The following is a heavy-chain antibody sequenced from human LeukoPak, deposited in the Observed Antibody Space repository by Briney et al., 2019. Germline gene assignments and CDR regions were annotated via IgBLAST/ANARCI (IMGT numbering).Heavy chain of an antibody. CDR1: GLTFSSYA. CDR3: AKEAGDYYSDY. V-gene: IGHV3-23*01. Sequence: GGSLRLSCAASGLTFSSYAMNWVRQAPGKGLEWVSTISGRGGSTYYADSVKGRFTISRDNSKNTLYLQMNSLRAEDTAVYYCAKEAGDYYSDYWGQGTLVTVSS. D-gene: IGHD4-17*01. J-gene: IGHJ4*02. CDR2: ISGRGGST.